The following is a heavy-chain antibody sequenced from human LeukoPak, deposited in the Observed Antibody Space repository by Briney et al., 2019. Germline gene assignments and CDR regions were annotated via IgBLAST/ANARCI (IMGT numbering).Heavy chain of an antibody. D-gene: IGHD6-19*01. V-gene: IGHV1-2*04. CDR1: GYTFTGYY. CDR2: INPNSGGT. Sequence: ASVKVSCKASGYTFTGYYMHWVRQAPGQGLEWMGWINPNSGGTNYAQKFQGWVTMTRDTSISTAYMELSRLRSDDTAVYYCVKDIAVAGHDAFDIWGQGTMVTVSS. J-gene: IGHJ3*02. CDR3: VKDIAVAGHDAFDI.